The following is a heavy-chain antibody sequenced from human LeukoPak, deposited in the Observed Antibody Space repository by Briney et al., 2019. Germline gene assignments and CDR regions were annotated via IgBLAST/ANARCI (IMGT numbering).Heavy chain of an antibody. CDR3: TRESKRSGWYDY. CDR2: ISGDDGST. J-gene: IGHJ4*02. CDR1: GFIFDDYA. D-gene: IGHD6-19*01. V-gene: IGHV3-43*02. Sequence: GGSLRLSCAAPGFIFDDYAIHWVRQAPGKGLEWVSLISGDDGSTFYADSVKGRFTISRDNSKNSLSLQMSSLRSEDTALYYCTRESKRSGWYDYWGQGTLVTVSS.